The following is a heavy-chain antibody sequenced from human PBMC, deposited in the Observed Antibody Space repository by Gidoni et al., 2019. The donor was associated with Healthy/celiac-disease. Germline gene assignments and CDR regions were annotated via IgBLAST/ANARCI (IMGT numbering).Heavy chain of an antibody. V-gene: IGHV3-30*18. D-gene: IGHD2-2*01. Sequence: QVRLVESGGGVVPPGGPLRLSCPAPGFPFMTSAMHWVRQAPGKGLEWVAFISYDGSNKYYADSVKGRFTISRDNSKNTLYLQMNSLRAEDTAVYYCAKDRDIVVVPAAILFDYWGQGTLVTVSS. J-gene: IGHJ4*02. CDR1: GFPFMTSA. CDR3: AKDRDIVVVPAAILFDY. CDR2: ISYDGSNK.